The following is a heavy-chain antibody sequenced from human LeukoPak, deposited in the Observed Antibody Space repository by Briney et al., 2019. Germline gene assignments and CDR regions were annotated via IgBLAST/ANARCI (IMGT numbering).Heavy chain of an antibody. CDR2: IYYSGST. V-gene: IGHV4-59*01. CDR1: GGSFSGYY. Sequence: SETLSLTCAVYGGSFSGYYWSWIRQPPGKGLEWIGYIYYSGSTNYNPSLKSRVTISVDTSKNQFSLKLSSVTAADTAVYYCARANYYGSGSYFNFDYWGQGTLVTVSS. CDR3: ARANYYGSGSYFNFDY. D-gene: IGHD3-10*01. J-gene: IGHJ4*02.